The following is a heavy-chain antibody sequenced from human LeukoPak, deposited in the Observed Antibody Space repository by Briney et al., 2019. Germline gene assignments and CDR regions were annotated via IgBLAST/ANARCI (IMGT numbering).Heavy chain of an antibody. D-gene: IGHD2-15*01. Sequence: ASVKVSCKASGYTFTGYYMHWVRQAPGQGLEWMGWINPNSGGTNYAQKFQGRVTMTRDTSISTAYMELSRLRSDDTAVYYCARDPDCSGGSCYPEDWFDPWGQGTLVTVSS. CDR2: INPNSGGT. CDR3: ARDPDCSGGSCYPEDWFDP. J-gene: IGHJ5*02. V-gene: IGHV1-2*02. CDR1: GYTFTGYY.